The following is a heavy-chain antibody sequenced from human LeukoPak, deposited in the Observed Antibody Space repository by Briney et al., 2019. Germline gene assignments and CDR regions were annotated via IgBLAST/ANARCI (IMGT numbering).Heavy chain of an antibody. D-gene: IGHD5-18*01. Sequence: SETLSLTCTVSGGSISSYYWSWIRQPPRKGLEWIGYIYYTGSTNYNPPLQSRVTISLDTSKNQFSLKLSSVTAADTAVYYCARSMGYGYGGVAFDVWGQGTMVTVSS. CDR1: GGSISSYY. CDR2: IYYTGST. V-gene: IGHV4-59*01. J-gene: IGHJ3*01. CDR3: ARSMGYGYGGVAFDV.